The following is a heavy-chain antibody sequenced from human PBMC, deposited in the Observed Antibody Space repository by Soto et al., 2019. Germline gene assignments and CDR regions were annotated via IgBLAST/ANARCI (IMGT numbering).Heavy chain of an antibody. V-gene: IGHV4-30-4*08. D-gene: IGHD3-10*01. CDR1: AGFVSSGTYY. J-gene: IGHJ3*02. Sequence: PSETLSLTCAVYAGFVSSGTYYWSWIRQPPGKGLEWIGYIYNNGNTYYNPSLKSRLAISVDPSKNQFSLRLSSVTAADTAVYYCARDPYGSGTSYNTAFDIWGQGTMVSVSS. CDR3: ARDPYGSGTSYNTAFDI. CDR2: IYNNGNT.